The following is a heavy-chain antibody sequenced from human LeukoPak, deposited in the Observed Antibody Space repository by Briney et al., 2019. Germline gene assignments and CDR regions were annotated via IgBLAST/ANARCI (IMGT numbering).Heavy chain of an antibody. CDR3: AGDWTNAFDI. CDR1: GGAISSYY. Sequence: PSETLSLTCSVSGGAISSYYWSWIRQPPGKGLEWIGYIYYSGSTYYNPSLKSRVTTSVDTSKNQFSLKLSSVTAADTAVYYCAGDWTNAFDIWGQGTMVTVSS. D-gene: IGHD2-21*02. J-gene: IGHJ3*02. CDR2: IYYSGST. V-gene: IGHV4-59*04.